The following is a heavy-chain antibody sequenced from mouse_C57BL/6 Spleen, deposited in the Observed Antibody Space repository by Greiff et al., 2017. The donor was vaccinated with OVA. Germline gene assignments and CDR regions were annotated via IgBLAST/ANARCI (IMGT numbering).Heavy chain of an antibody. D-gene: IGHD1-1*01. CDR2: IDPSDSYT. J-gene: IGHJ1*03. V-gene: IGHV1-59*01. CDR1: GYTFTSYW. CDR3: ARYYGSSYWYFDV. Sequence: QVQLQQPGAELVRPGTSVKLSCKASGYTFTSYWMHWVKQRPGQGLEWIGVIDPSDSYTNYNQQFKGKATLTVDTSSSTAYMQLSSLTSEDPAVYYCARYYGSSYWYFDVWGTGTTVTVSS.